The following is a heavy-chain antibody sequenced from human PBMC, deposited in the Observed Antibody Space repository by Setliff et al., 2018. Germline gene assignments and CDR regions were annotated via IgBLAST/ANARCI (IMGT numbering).Heavy chain of an antibody. Sequence: GESLKISCKGSGYSFTSYWIGWVRQMPGKGLEWMGIIYPGDSDTRYSPSFQGQVTISADKSISTAYLQWSSLKASDTAMYYCARQARGYYYDSSGYHYYYGMDVWGQGTTVTVSS. D-gene: IGHD3-22*01. CDR3: ARQARGYYYDSSGYHYYYGMDV. J-gene: IGHJ6*02. CDR2: IYPGDSDT. CDR1: GYSFTSYW. V-gene: IGHV5-51*01.